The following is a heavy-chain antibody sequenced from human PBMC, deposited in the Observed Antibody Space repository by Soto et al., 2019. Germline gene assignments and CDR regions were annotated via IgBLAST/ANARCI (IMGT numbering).Heavy chain of an antibody. CDR1: GFTFSSYA. CDR2: ISYDGSNK. J-gene: IGHJ4*02. V-gene: IGHV3-30-3*01. CDR3: VRGRWSMTTVTTSNY. Sequence: PGGSLRLSCAASGFTFSSYAMHWVRQAPGKGLEWVAVISYDGSNKYYADSVKGRFTISRDNSKNTLYLQMNSLRAEDTAVYYCVRGRWSMTTVTTSNYWGQGTLVTVSS. D-gene: IGHD4-17*01.